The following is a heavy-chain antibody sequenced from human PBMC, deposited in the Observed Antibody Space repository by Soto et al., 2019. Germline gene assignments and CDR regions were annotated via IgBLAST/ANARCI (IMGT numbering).Heavy chain of an antibody. Sequence: SVKVSCKASGGTFSSYIISWVRQAPGQGLEWMGSIIPTLGIANYAQKFQGRVTITADKSTSTAYMELSSLRSDDTAVYYCASSGDYEVRYYYYMDVWGKGTTVTVSS. CDR3: ASSGDYEVRYYYYMDV. V-gene: IGHV1-69*02. D-gene: IGHD4-17*01. CDR2: IIPTLGIA. J-gene: IGHJ6*03. CDR1: GGTFSSYI.